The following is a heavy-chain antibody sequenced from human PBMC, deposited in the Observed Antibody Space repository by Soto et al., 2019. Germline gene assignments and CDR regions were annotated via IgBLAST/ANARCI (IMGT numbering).Heavy chain of an antibody. CDR3: ARTSAAGKYYYGMDV. CDR1: GYSFTSYW. V-gene: IGHV5-51*01. J-gene: IGHJ6*02. D-gene: IGHD6-13*01. CDR2: IYPGDSDT. Sequence: EVQLVESGAEVKKPGESLKISCKGSGYSFTSYWIGWVRQMPGKGLDWMGIIYPGDSDTRYSPSFQGQVTISADKSISTAYLQWSSLKASDTAMYYCARTSAAGKYYYGMDVWGQGTTVIVSS.